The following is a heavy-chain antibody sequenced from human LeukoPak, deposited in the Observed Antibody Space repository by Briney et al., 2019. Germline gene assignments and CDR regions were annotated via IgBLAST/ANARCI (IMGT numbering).Heavy chain of an antibody. Sequence: GASLRLSCAAAGFTFSSYWMHWVRQAPGKGLVWVSRINTDGSSTSYADSVKGRFTISRDNAKNTLYMQMNSLRAEDTAVYYCARAVISGSYLPPWLDPWGQGTLVTVSS. D-gene: IGHD1-26*01. J-gene: IGHJ5*02. CDR1: GFTFSSYW. CDR2: INTDGSST. V-gene: IGHV3-74*01. CDR3: ARAVISGSYLPPWLDP.